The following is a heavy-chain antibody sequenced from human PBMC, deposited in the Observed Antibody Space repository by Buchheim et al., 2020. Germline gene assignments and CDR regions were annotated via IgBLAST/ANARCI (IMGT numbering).Heavy chain of an antibody. Sequence: EVQLVESGGGLIQPGGSLRLSCAASEFSFSSYSMNWVRQAPGKGLEWLSYLGRGGSFMYYADSVKGRFPISGNIVKNSLYLQMHGLRAEDTAVYYCVRDYHWAFDYWGRGTL. CDR3: VRDYHWAFDY. CDR1: EFSFSSYS. J-gene: IGHJ4*02. D-gene: IGHD1-1*01. V-gene: IGHV3-48*01. CDR2: LGRGGSFM.